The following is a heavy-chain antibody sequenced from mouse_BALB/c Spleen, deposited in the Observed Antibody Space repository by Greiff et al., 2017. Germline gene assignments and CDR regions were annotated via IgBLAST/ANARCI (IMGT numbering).Heavy chain of an antibody. CDR2: ILPGSGST. V-gene: IGHV1-9*01. J-gene: IGHJ3*01. CDR3: AREGGLRPFAY. CDR1: GYTFSSYW. D-gene: IGHD1-1*01. Sequence: QVQLQQSGAELMKPGASVKISCKATGYTFSSYWIEWVKQRPGHGLEWIGEILPGSGSTNYNEKFKGKATFTADTSSNTAYMQLSSLTSEDSAVYYCAREGGLRPFAYWGQGTLVTVSA.